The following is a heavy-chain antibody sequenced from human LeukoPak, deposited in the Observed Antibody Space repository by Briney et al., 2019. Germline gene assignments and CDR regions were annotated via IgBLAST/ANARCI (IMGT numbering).Heavy chain of an antibody. CDR3: AGQKTSFYHGSASYYSRFDP. D-gene: IGHD3-10*01. Sequence: SETLSLTCTVSGGSISTNNYYWGWIRQPPGKGLEWVGTIYYIGTTYYSPSLKSRVTISVDTSKNQFSLKLSSVTAADTAVYYCAGQKTSFYHGSASYYSRFDPWGQGTLVTVSS. CDR2: IYYIGTT. J-gene: IGHJ5*02. V-gene: IGHV4-39*01. CDR1: GGSISTNNYY.